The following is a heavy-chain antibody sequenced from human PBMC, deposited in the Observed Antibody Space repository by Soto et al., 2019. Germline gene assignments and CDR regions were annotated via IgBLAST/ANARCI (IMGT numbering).Heavy chain of an antibody. CDR1: GFTFSSYA. J-gene: IGHJ6*02. D-gene: IGHD3-22*01. CDR2: ISYDGSNK. CDR3: ARDNKENYYDSSGYYLGSPYYYYYGVDV. Sequence: PGGSLRLSCAASGFTFSSYAMHWVRQAPGKGLEWVAVISYDGSNKYYADSVKGRFTISRDNSKNTLYLQMNSLRAEDTAVYYCARDNKENYYDSSGYYLGSPYYYYYGVDVWGQGTTVTVSS. V-gene: IGHV3-30-3*01.